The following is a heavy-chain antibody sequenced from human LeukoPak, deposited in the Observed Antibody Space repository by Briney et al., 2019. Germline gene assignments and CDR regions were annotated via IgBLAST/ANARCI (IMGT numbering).Heavy chain of an antibody. V-gene: IGHV3-30*02. J-gene: IGHJ5*02. CDR1: GFTFSSYG. CDR3: AKEGTPHVSTWYDL. Sequence: QSGGSLRLSCAASGFTFSSYGMHWVRQAPGKGLEWVAVIWYDGSNKYYADSVKGRFIISRDNPRNTLYLQMNILRTEDTAVYYCAKEGTPHVSTWYDLWGQGTQVIVSS. CDR2: IWYDGSNK. D-gene: IGHD3-10*01.